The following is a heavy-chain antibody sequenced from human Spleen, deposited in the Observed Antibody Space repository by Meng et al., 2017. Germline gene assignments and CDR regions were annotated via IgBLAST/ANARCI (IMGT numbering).Heavy chain of an antibody. J-gene: IGHJ4*02. Sequence: GFVFTCSDMNMAGARQAPGKGLEWVSTISGXGESTYYADSGKGRFTISRDNSKNTLFLKMNSLRAEDTAVYYCAKDDTKTGYYFDYWGQGTVVTFSS. D-gene: IGHD1-14*01. V-gene: IGHV3-23*01. CDR1: VFTCSDMN. CDR3: AKDDTKTGYYFDY. CDR2: ISGXGEST.